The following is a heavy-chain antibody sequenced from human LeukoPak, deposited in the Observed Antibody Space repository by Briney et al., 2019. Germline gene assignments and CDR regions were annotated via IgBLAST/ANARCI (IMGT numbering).Heavy chain of an antibody. CDR1: GFTFSHYG. D-gene: IGHD3-22*01. CDR3: ARDPYYYDSSAFYPFDY. J-gene: IGHJ4*02. CDR2: FNGRGDST. V-gene: IGHV3-23*01. Sequence: GGSLRLSCEVSGFTFSHYGMSWVRQAPGKGTEWVAGFNGRGDSTYYAESERGRFTISRDTSKNTLYLQVSSLRVEDTAVYYCARDPYYYDSSAFYPFDYWGQGTLVTVSS.